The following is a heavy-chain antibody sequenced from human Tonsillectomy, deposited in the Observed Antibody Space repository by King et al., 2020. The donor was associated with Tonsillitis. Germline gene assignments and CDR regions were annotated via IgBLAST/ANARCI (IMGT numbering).Heavy chain of an antibody. Sequence: QLQESGPGVVKPSETLSLTCTVSGGSISSFDHYWAWIRQPPGKGLEWIGYMYNSGTIFYNPSLKSRITIPGGTSGNQFSLKLGSVTAADTAVYFCAGYVSGTFDYWGQGALVTVSS. CDR1: GGSISSFDHY. CDR3: AGYVSGTFDY. CDR2: MYNSGTI. J-gene: IGHJ4*02. V-gene: IGHV4-39*01. D-gene: IGHD1-1*01.